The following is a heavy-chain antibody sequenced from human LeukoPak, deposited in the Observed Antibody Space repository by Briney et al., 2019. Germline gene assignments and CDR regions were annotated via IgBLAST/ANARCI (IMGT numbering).Heavy chain of an antibody. CDR3: ARGVYEEDVNY. V-gene: IGHV3-74*01. CDR1: GSTFSSYW. J-gene: IGHJ4*02. Sequence: GGSLRLSCAASGSTFSSYWMHWVRQAPGKGLVWVSRLSSDGRDPSYADSVQGRFTISRDNAKNTLYMQMNSLRAEDTAVYYCARGVYEEDVNYWGQGTLVTVSS. D-gene: IGHD6-13*01. CDR2: LSSDGRDP.